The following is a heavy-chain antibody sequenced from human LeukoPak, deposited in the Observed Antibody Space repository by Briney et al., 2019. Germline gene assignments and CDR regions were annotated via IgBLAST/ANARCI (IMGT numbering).Heavy chain of an antibody. V-gene: IGHV3-23*01. CDR3: AKGQTTVMAFDV. CDR2: ISGSGGST. CDR1: GFNFSGYA. Sequence: SGGSLRLSCTASGFNFSGYAMSWVRQAPGKGLGWVSAISGSGGSTYYADSVKGRFTISRDNSKDTLYMQLNSPRAEDTAVYFCAKGQTTVMAFDVWGQGTMVSVSS. J-gene: IGHJ3*01. D-gene: IGHD4-17*01.